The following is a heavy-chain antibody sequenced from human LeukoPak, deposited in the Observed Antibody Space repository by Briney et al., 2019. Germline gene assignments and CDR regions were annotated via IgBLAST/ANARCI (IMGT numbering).Heavy chain of an antibody. CDR3: ARPYCSGGSCYWDAFDI. D-gene: IGHD2-15*01. CDR2: ISSSSSYI. J-gene: IGHJ3*02. V-gene: IGHV3-21*01. Sequence: GGSLRLSCAASGCTFSSYSVNWVRQAPGKGLEWVSSISSSSSYIYYADSVKGRFTISRDNAKNSLYLQMNSLRAEDTAVYYCARPYCSGGSCYWDAFDIWGQGTMVTVSS. CDR1: GCTFSSYS.